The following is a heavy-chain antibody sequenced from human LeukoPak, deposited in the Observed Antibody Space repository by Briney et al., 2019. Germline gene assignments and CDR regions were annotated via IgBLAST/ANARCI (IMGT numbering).Heavy chain of an antibody. J-gene: IGHJ5*02. D-gene: IGHD3-10*01. V-gene: IGHV4-39*01. CDR2: IYYSGST. CDR3: ARSMVRGVDWFDP. CDR1: GGSISSSSYY. Sequence: SETLSLTCTVSGGSISSSSYYWGSVRLPPGKGLDWIGSIYYSGSTYYNPSLKSRVTISVDTSKNQFSLKLSSVTAADTAVYYCARSMVRGVDWFDPWGQGTLVTVSS.